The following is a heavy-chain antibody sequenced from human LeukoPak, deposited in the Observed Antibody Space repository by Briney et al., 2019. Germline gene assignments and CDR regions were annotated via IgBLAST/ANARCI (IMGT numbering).Heavy chain of an antibody. D-gene: IGHD3-22*01. V-gene: IGHV1-18*01. CDR2: ISGYNGNT. CDR1: GYTFINYG. CDR3: ARVTITMIVVADY. Sequence: ASVKVSCMASGYTFINYGISWVRQAPGQGLEWMGWISGYNGNTNYAQKLQGRVTMTTDTSRSTAYMELRSLRSDDTAVYYCARVTITMIVVADYWGQGTLVTVSS. J-gene: IGHJ4*02.